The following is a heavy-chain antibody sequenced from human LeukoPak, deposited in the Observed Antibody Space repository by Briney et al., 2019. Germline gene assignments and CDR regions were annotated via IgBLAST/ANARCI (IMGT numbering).Heavy chain of an antibody. V-gene: IGHV3-74*01. D-gene: IGHD5-18*01. CDR2: INSDGSSI. J-gene: IGHJ4*02. Sequence: AGGSLRLSCAASGSTLSAYWMPWVRQAPGKGLGWVSRINSDGSSISYADSVKGRFTISRDNAKKPPYLQRTGRRARATAVYTCARGSSGYGNFDYWGQGTLVSVSS. CDR3: ARGSSGYGNFDY. CDR1: GSTLSAYW.